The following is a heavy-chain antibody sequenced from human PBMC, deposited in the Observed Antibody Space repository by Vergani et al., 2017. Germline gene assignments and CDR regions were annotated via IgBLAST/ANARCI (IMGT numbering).Heavy chain of an antibody. CDR3: ARRHSYSGYDLIA. CDR2: IYPGDSDT. Sequence: EVQLVPSGAEVKTPGAPLKISCKGSGSIFTSYWIGWVRQMPGKGLEWMGIIYPGDSDTRYSPSFQGQVTISADKSISTAYLQWSSPKASDTAMYYCARRHSYSGYDLIAWGQGTMVTVSS. D-gene: IGHD5-12*01. J-gene: IGHJ3*01. V-gene: IGHV5-51*01. CDR1: GSIFTSYW.